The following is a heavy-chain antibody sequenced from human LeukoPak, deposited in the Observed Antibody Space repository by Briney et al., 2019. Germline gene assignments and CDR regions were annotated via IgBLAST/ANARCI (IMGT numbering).Heavy chain of an antibody. CDR2: INSDGSTR. D-gene: IGHD4-17*01. CDR3: VREMTTLTKYAFDI. Sequence: GGSLRLSCTASGFTSSTYWMHWVRQAPGKGLVWVSHINSDGSTRGYADSVKGRFTISRDNARNTLYLQMNSLRAEDTAVYYCVREMTTLTKYAFDIWGQGTMVTVSS. V-gene: IGHV3-74*01. CDR1: GFTSSTYW. J-gene: IGHJ3*02.